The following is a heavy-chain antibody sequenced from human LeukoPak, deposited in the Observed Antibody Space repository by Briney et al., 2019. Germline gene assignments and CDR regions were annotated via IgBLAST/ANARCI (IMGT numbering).Heavy chain of an antibody. CDR3: ARRGGTVVGDTGYHYWYFDN. Sequence: SETLSLTCTVSGVSISSYYWSWVRQFPGQGLEWIGYISDSGSTNYSPSLESRVTISVDTSKNKFFLILSSVTAADTAVYYCARRGGTVVGDTGYHYWYFDNWGQGTLVTVSS. CDR2: ISDSGST. CDR1: GVSISSYY. J-gene: IGHJ4*02. V-gene: IGHV4-59*08. D-gene: IGHD5-12*01.